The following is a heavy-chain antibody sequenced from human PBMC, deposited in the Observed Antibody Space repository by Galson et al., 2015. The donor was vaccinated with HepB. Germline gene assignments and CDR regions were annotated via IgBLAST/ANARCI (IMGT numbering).Heavy chain of an antibody. CDR3: AREYIYGSGIDAFDI. CDR2: ISSSSSTI. D-gene: IGHD3-10*01. CDR1: GFTFSSYS. Sequence: LRLSCAASGFTFSSYSMNWVRQAPGKGLEWVSYISSSSSTIYYADSVKGRFTISRDNAKNSLYLQMNSLRAEDTAVYYCAREYIYGSGIDAFDIWGQGTMVTVSS. V-gene: IGHV3-48*01. J-gene: IGHJ3*02.